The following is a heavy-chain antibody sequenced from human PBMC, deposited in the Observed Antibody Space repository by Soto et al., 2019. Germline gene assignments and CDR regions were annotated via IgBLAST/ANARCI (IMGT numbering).Heavy chain of an antibody. V-gene: IGHV3-30*18. J-gene: IGHJ4*02. CDR1: GFTFSSYG. D-gene: IGHD3-9*01. CDR3: AKARNYYDILTLIDY. CDR2: ISYDGSNK. Sequence: GGSLRLSCAASGFTFSSYGMHWVRQAPGKGLEWVAVISYDGSNKYYADSVKGRFTISRDNSKNTLYLQMNSLRAEDTAVYYCAKARNYYDILTLIDYWGQGTLVTVSS.